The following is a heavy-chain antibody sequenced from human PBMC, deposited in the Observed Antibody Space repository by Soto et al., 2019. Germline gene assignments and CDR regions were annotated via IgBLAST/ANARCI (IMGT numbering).Heavy chain of an antibody. V-gene: IGHV1-46*01. J-gene: IGHJ6*02. D-gene: IGHD5-12*01. CDR2: INPSGGST. CDR3: ARLLSGYDSVYYYYGMDV. Sequence: GASVKVSCKESGSTFTSYYMHWVRQAPGQGLEWMGIINPSGGSTSYAQKFQGRVTMTRDTSTSTVYMELSSLRSEDTAVYYCARLLSGYDSVYYYYGMDVWGQGTTVTVSS. CDR1: GSTFTSYY.